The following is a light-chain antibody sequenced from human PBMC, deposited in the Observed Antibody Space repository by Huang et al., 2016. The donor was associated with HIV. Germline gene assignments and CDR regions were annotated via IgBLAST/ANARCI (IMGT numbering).Light chain of an antibody. CDR1: QSLLHRNGNNH. V-gene: IGKV2-28*01. CDR2: LGS. J-gene: IGKJ2*01. Sequence: DIVMTQSPLSLPVTPGEPASISCRSSQSLLHRNGNNHLDWYLQRPGQSPQHLIYLGSNRASGVPDRFSGSGSGTYFTLKISRVAAEDVGVYYCMQALQTPYTFGQGTKLEIK. CDR3: MQALQTPYT.